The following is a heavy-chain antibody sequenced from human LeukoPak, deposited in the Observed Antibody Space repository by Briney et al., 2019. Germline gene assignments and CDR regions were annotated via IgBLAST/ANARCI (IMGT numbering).Heavy chain of an antibody. Sequence: PSGTLSLTCAVSGGSISSSNWWSWVRQPPGKGLEWIGEIYHSGSTNYNPSLKSRVTISVDKSKNQFSLKLSSVTAADTAVYYCARGVRNYYDSSARRGYFDYWGQGTLVTVSS. CDR3: ARGVRNYYDSSARRGYFDY. D-gene: IGHD3-22*01. J-gene: IGHJ4*02. CDR1: GGSISSSNW. CDR2: IYHSGST. V-gene: IGHV4-4*02.